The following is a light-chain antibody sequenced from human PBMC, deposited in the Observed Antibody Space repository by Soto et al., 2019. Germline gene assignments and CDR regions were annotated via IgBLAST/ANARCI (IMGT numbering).Light chain of an antibody. CDR1: QVVSSN. Sequence: EIVMTQSKATLSVSPGERATLSCRASQVVSSNLAWYQQKPGQAPRLLIYGASTRATGIPARFSGSGSGTEFTLTVSSLQSEDFAVYYCQQYNNLPPTFGPGTKVDIK. CDR2: GAS. CDR3: QQYNNLPPT. J-gene: IGKJ3*01. V-gene: IGKV3-15*01.